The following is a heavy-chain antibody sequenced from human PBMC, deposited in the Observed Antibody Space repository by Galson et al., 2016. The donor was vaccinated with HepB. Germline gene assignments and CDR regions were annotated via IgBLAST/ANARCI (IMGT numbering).Heavy chain of an antibody. CDR3: ARGGYDSIPV. CDR2: TYYRSNWHY. D-gene: IGHD3-9*01. V-gene: IGHV6-1*01. CDR1: GDSVSSNSAT. Sequence: CAISGDSVSSNSATWNWISQSPSRGLEWLGRTYYRSNWHYDYAVSVKGRITINPDTSKNQFSLQLNSVTPEDTALYYCARGGYDSIPVWGLGTLVTVSS. J-gene: IGHJ4*02.